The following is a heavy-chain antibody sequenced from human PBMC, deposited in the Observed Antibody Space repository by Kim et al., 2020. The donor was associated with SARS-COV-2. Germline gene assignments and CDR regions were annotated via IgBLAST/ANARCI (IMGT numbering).Heavy chain of an antibody. J-gene: IGHJ5*01. CDR3: AKGQDCSGGTCYPES. CDR1: GFTFSSYG. CDR2: ISFDGSKT. V-gene: IGHV3-30*18. D-gene: IGHD2-15*01. Sequence: GGSLRLSCAASGFTFSSYGMHWVRQAPGRGLEWVAVISFDGSKTYYADSVKGRFTISRDNSKNTLYLQMNSLRAEDTAVYYCAKGQDCSGGTCYPESWG.